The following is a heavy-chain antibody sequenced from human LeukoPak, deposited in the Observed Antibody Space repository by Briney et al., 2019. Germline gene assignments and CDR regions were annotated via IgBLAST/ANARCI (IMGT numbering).Heavy chain of an antibody. V-gene: IGHV1-18*01. Sequence: ASVKVSCKASGYTFTSYGISWVRQAPGQRLEWMGWISAYNGDTNYAQKLHGRVTMTTDTSTSTAYMELRSLRSDDTAVYYCEREGIAVDHNWFDPWGQGTVVSVSS. CDR3: EREGIAVDHNWFDP. CDR2: ISAYNGDT. CDR1: GYTFTSYG. D-gene: IGHD6-19*01. J-gene: IGHJ5*02.